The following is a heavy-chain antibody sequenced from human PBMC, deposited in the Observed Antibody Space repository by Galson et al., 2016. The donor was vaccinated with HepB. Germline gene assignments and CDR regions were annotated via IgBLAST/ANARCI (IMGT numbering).Heavy chain of an antibody. V-gene: IGHV4-61*09. Sequence: TLSLTCTVSGGSIRGGSYIWSWIRQPAGKGLEWIGHIYTSGSTKYNPSLESRVTISVDTSKNQFSVRLSSVSAADTAVYYCARGDHYSSGRIDAFDIWGQGTELTVSS. D-gene: IGHD6-19*01. CDR1: GGSIRGGSYI. CDR2: IYTSGST. J-gene: IGHJ3*02. CDR3: ARGDHYSSGRIDAFDI.